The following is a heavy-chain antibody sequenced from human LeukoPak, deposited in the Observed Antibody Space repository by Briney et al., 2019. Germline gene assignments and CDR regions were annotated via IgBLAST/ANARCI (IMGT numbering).Heavy chain of an antibody. CDR1: GGSFSGYY. CDR3: ARGLSPRINMVRGVRPPFRGVFDY. D-gene: IGHD3-10*01. J-gene: IGHJ4*02. CDR2: INHSGST. V-gene: IGHV4-34*01. Sequence: PSETLSLTCAVYGGSFSGYYWSWIRQPPGEGLEWIGEINHSGSTNYNPSLKSRVTISVDTSKNQFSLKLSSVTAADTAVYYCARGLSPRINMVRGVRPPFRGVFDYWGQGTLSPSPQ.